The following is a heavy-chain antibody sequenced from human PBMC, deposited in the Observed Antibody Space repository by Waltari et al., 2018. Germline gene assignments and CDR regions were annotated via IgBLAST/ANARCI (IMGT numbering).Heavy chain of an antibody. J-gene: IGHJ4*02. D-gene: IGHD1-20*01. Sequence: EVQLLESGGDLVQPGGSLRLSCAASGITFSHCAINWVRLAPGTGLEWVSAITVGDDTYYADSVKGRFTISRDTSKDTVHLQMNGLRAEDTAVYYCATPFYNWDDPLHSWGQGTLVTVSS. CDR1: GITFSHCA. CDR2: ITVGDDT. V-gene: IGHV3-23*01. CDR3: ATPFYNWDDPLHS.